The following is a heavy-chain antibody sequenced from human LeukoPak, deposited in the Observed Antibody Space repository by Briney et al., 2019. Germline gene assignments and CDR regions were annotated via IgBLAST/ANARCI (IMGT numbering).Heavy chain of an antibody. Sequence: SETLSLTCTVSGGSISSGGYYWSWIRQPPGKGLEWIGYIYHSGSTYYNPSLKSRVTISVDRSKNQFSLKLSSVTAADTAVYYCARDGGYSGYDPVWFDPWGQGTLVTVSS. CDR1: GGSISSGGYY. J-gene: IGHJ5*02. V-gene: IGHV4-30-2*01. D-gene: IGHD5-12*01. CDR3: ARDGGYSGYDPVWFDP. CDR2: IYHSGST.